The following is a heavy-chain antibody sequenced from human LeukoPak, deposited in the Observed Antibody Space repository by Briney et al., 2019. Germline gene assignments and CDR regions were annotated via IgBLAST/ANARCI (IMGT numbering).Heavy chain of an antibody. D-gene: IGHD6-13*01. V-gene: IGHV4-34*01. CDR2: INHSGST. J-gene: IGHJ4*02. CDR3: ARSERSGIYFDY. Sequence: PSGTLSLTCAVYGGSFSAYYWNWIRQPPGKGLEWIVEINHSGSTNYNPSLKSRVTISVDTARNQFSLKVSSVTAADTAVYYCARSERSGIYFDYWGQGTLVTVSS. CDR1: GGSFSAYY.